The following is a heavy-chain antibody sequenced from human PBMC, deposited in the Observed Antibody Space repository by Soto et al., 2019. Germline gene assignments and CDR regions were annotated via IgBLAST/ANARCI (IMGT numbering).Heavy chain of an antibody. Sequence: GGSLRLSCAAPGFTFSSYAMSWVRQAPGKGLEWVSAISGSGGSTYYADSVKGRFTISRDNSKNTLYLQMNSLRAEDTAVYYCAKLYWSGRAFDIWGQGTMVTVSS. J-gene: IGHJ3*02. D-gene: IGHD2-8*02. CDR3: AKLYWSGRAFDI. V-gene: IGHV3-23*01. CDR1: GFTFSSYA. CDR2: ISGSGGST.